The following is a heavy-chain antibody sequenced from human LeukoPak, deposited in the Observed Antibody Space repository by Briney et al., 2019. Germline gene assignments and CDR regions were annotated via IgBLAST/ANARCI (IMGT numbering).Heavy chain of an antibody. D-gene: IGHD2-21*01. Sequence: ASVKVSCKASGYTFTNYGISWVRQAPGQGLEWLGWISNYNGKTEYSQKLQGRVTMTTDTPTSTAYMELRSLTSDDTAVYFCARDIGVSQFDSWGQGTLVTVSS. CDR3: ARDIGVSQFDS. CDR1: GYTFTNYG. V-gene: IGHV1-18*01. J-gene: IGHJ4*02. CDR2: ISNYNGKT.